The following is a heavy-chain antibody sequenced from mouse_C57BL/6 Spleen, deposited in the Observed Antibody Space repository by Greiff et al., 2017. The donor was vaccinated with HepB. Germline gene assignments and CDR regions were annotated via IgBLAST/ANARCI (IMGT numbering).Heavy chain of an antibody. CDR2: IHPNSGST. Sequence: QVQLQQPGAELVKPGASVKLSCKASGYTFTSYWMHWVKQRPGQGLEWIGMIHPNSGSTNYNEKFKSKATLTVDKSSSTAYMQLSSLTSEDSAVYYGARPIYDGYYDYFDYWGQGTTLTVSS. D-gene: IGHD2-3*01. V-gene: IGHV1-64*01. J-gene: IGHJ2*01. CDR1: GYTFTSYW. CDR3: ARPIYDGYYDYFDY.